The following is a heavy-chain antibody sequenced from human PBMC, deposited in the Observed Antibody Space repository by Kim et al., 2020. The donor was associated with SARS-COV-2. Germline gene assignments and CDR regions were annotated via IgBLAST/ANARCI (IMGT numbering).Heavy chain of an antibody. D-gene: IGHD3-10*01. CDR3: AKSSAVFWFGEGLNAFD. J-gene: IGHJ3*01. V-gene: IGHV3-30*18. Sequence: GGSLRLSCEASGFTFNNYAMHWVRQAPGKGLEWVAVISYEGSIKYYGDSLKGRFTVSRDSSHNTLYLQMRSLRPDDTALYYCAKSSAVFWFGEGLNAFD. CDR1: GFTFNNYA. CDR2: ISYEGSIK.